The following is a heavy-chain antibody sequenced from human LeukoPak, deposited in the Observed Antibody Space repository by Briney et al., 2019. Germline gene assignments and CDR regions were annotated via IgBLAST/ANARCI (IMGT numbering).Heavy chain of an antibody. CDR2: IYHSGST. CDR1: GGSISSSSYY. J-gene: IGHJ4*02. CDR3: ARGRGRPATIKFSL. Sequence: NPSETLSLTCTVSGGSISSSSYYWGWIRQPPGKGLEWIGSIYHSGSTNYNPSLKSRVTISVDTSKNQFSLKLSSVTAADTAVYYCARGRGRPATIKFSLWGQGTLVTVSS. V-gene: IGHV4-39*07. D-gene: IGHD5-24*01.